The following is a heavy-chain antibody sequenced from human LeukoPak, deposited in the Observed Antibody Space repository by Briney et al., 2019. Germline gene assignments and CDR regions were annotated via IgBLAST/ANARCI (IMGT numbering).Heavy chain of an antibody. Sequence: GGSLRLSCEASGFTFGSYAMYWVRQAPGKGLEWVAGIFGSGGSPHYADSVKGRFTISRDNSQNTVYLHINSLRAEDTAVYYCGKTTVGYSSGQKPAWPVDYWGQGTLSPSPQ. CDR3: GKTTVGYSSGQKPAWPVDY. CDR1: GFTFGSYA. D-gene: IGHD5-18*01. CDR2: IFGSGGSP. V-gene: IGHV3-23*01. J-gene: IGHJ4*02.